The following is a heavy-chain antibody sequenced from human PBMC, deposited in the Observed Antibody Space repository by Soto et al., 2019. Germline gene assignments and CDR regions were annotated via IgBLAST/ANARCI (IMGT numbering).Heavy chain of an antibody. CDR2: INHSGST. CDR1: GGSFSGYY. D-gene: IGHD6-19*01. Sequence: SETLSLTCAVYGGSFSGYYWSWIRQPPGKGLEWIGEINHSGSTNYNPSLKSRVTISVDTSKNQFSLKLSSVTAADTAVYYCAREGLIAVAVEGDYWGQGTLVTVSS. J-gene: IGHJ4*02. CDR3: AREGLIAVAVEGDY. V-gene: IGHV4-34*01.